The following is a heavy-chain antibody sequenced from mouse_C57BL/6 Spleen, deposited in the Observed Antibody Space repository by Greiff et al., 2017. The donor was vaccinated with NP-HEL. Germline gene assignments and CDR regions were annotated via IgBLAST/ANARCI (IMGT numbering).Heavy chain of an antibody. D-gene: IGHD2-3*01. J-gene: IGHJ2*01. CDR1: GYTFTSYT. V-gene: IGHV1-4*01. CDR2: INPSSVYT. CDR3: AREDGYYLDY. Sequence: VQLQQSGAELARPGASVKMSCKASGYTFTSYTMHWVKQRPGQGLEWIGYINPSSVYTKYTHKFKDKATLTADKSSSTAYMPLSSLTSEDSAVYYCAREDGYYLDYWGQGTTLTVSS.